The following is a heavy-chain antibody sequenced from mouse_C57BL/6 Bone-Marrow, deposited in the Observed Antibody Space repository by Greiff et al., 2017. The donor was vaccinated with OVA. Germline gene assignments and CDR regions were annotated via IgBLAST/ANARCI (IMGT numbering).Heavy chain of an antibody. CDR1: EYEFPSHD. J-gene: IGHJ2*01. D-gene: IGHD2-4*01. V-gene: IGHV5-2*01. CDR3: ARHNYYDYDRDYFDY. CDR2: INSDGGST. Sequence: EVKLVESGGGLVQPGESLKLSCESNEYEFPSHDMSWVRKTPETRLELVAAINSDGGSTYYPDTMERRFIISRDNTKKTLYLQMSRLSSEDTALYYCARHNYYDYDRDYFDYWGQGTTLTVSS.